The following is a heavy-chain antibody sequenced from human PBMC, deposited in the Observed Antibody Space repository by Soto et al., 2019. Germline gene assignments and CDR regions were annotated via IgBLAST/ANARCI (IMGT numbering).Heavy chain of an antibody. Sequence: SETLSLTCTVSSGSISRYYWSWFRQPPGKGLEWIGDIYYSGSTNYNPSLKSRVTISVDTSRNQFSLRLSSVTAADTAVYYCARARILTGYYAYYYYYGMDVWGQGTTVTVSS. CDR1: SGSISRYY. D-gene: IGHD3-9*01. CDR3: ARARILTGYYAYYYYYGMDV. V-gene: IGHV4-59*12. CDR2: IYYSGST. J-gene: IGHJ6*02.